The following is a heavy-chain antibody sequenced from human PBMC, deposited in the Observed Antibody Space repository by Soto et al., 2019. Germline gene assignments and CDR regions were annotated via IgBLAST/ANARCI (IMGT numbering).Heavy chain of an antibody. V-gene: IGHV1-24*01. J-gene: IGHJ4*02. D-gene: IGHD2-15*01. CDR1: GYTLTELS. CDR2: FDPEDGET. CDR3: ATVRLLGYCSGGSCYPFDY. Sequence: ASVKVSCKVSGYTLTELSMHWVRQAPGKGLEWMGGFDPEDGETIYAQKFQGRVTMTEDTSTDTAYMELSSLRSEDTAVYYCATVRLLGYCSGGSCYPFDYWGQGTLVTVSS.